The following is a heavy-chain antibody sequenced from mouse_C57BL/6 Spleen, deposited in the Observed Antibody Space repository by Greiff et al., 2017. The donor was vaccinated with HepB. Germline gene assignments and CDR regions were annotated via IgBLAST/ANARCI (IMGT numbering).Heavy chain of an antibody. CDR2: ISYSGST. CDR3: ARGGLRGFAY. V-gene: IGHV3-1*01. D-gene: IGHD3-1*01. J-gene: IGHJ3*01. Sequence: EVKLQESGPGMVKPSQSLSLTCTVTGYSITSGYDWHWIRHFPGNKLEWMGYISYSGSTNYNPSLKSRISITHDTSKNHFFLKLNSVTTEDTATYYCARGGLRGFAYWGQGTLVTVSA. CDR1: GYSITSGYD.